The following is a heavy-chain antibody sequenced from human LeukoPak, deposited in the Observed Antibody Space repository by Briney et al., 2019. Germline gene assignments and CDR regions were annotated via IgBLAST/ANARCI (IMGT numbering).Heavy chain of an antibody. D-gene: IGHD2-2*02. CDR1: GGSFSGYY. CDR3: ARGLRRLLSPAAIVNY. J-gene: IGHJ4*02. CDR2: INHSGST. Sequence: SETLSLTCAVYGGSFSGYYWSWIRQPPGKGLEWIGEINHSGSTNYNPSLKSRVTISADTSKNQFSLKLSSVTAADTAVYYCARGLRRLLSPAAIVNYWGQGTLVTVSS. V-gene: IGHV4-34*01.